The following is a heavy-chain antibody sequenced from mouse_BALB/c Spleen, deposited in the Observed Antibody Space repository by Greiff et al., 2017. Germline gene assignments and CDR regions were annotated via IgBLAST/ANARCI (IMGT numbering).Heavy chain of an antibody. CDR3: ARDYYGSSYWFAD. CDR2: IWAGGST. CDR1: GFSLTSSG. Sequence: VQVVESGPGLVAPSQSLSITCTVSGFSLTSSGVHWVRQPPGKGLEWLGVIWAGGSTNYNSALMSRLSISKDNSKSQVFLKMNSLQTADPAMDYCARDYYGSSYWFADWGQGTLVTVSA. V-gene: IGHV2-9*02. J-gene: IGHJ3*01. D-gene: IGHD1-1*01.